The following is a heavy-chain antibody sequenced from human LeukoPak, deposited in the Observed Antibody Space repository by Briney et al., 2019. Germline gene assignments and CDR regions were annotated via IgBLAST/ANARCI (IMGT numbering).Heavy chain of an antibody. V-gene: IGHV4-59*01. D-gene: IGHD2-21*01. CDR3: ASRSSICGGYQDTLYYFDS. CDR2: IYYSGST. J-gene: IGHJ4*02. CDR1: GGSISSYY. Sequence: PSETLSLTCTVSGGSISSYYWSWIRQPPGKRLEWIGHIYYSGSTNYNPSLKSRVTISVDTSKNQFSLKLSSVTAADTAVYYCASRSSICGGYQDTLYYFDSWGQGTLVTVSS.